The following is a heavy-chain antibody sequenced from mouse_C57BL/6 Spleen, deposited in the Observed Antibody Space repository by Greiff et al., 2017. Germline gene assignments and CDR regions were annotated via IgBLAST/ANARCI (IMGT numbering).Heavy chain of an antibody. CDR3: AKSNLGFDY. J-gene: IGHJ2*01. D-gene: IGHD4-1*02. CDR1: GFSLTSYG. CDR2: IWGDGGT. Sequence: VQRVESGPGLVAPSPSLSITCTVSGFSLTSYGVSWVRQPPGKGLEWLGVIWGDGGTNYHSALISRLSISKDNSKNQVFLKLNSLQTDDTATYYCAKSNLGFDYWGQGTTLTVSS. V-gene: IGHV2-3*01.